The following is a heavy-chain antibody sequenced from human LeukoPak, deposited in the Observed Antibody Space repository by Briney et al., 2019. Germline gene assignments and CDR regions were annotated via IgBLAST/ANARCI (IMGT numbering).Heavy chain of an antibody. Sequence: PSETLSLTCTVSGGSISSSSYYWGWIRQPPGKGLEWIGSIYYSGSIYYNPSLKSRVTISVDTSKNHFSLKLTSVTAADTAVYYCARFSGYCSANSCYPAYWGQGTLVSVSS. V-gene: IGHV4-39*02. CDR2: IYYSGSI. CDR3: ARFSGYCSANSCYPAY. J-gene: IGHJ4*02. D-gene: IGHD2-15*01. CDR1: GGSISSSSYY.